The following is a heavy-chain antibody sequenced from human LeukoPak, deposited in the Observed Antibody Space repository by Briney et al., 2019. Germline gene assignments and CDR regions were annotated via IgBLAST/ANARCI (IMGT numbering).Heavy chain of an antibody. CDR2: ISAYNGNT. CDR3: ARGPTITGTRGAWFDP. Sequence: ASVKVSCTASGYTFTSYGISWVRQAPGQGLEWMGWISAYNGNTNYAQKLQGRVTMTTDTSTSTAYMELRSLRSDDTAVYYCARGPTITGTRGAWFDPWGQGTLVTVSS. D-gene: IGHD1-20*01. CDR1: GYTFTSYG. J-gene: IGHJ5*02. V-gene: IGHV1-18*01.